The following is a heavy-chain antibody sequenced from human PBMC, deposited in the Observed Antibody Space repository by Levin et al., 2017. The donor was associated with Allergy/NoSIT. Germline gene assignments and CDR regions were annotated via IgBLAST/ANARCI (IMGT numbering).Heavy chain of an antibody. D-gene: IGHD5/OR15-5a*01. CDR3: AKDVYDYNGRGPWRWLDQ. Sequence: GESLKISCAASGFAFSVYGMHWVRQAPGKGLEWVALISYDGSLEYYADSVKGRFTISRDNSKNTLYLQMNSLRPGDTAVYYCAKDVYDYNGRGPWRWLDQWGQGTLVSASP. J-gene: IGHJ5*02. CDR1: GFAFSVYG. V-gene: IGHV3-30*18. CDR2: ISYDGSLE.